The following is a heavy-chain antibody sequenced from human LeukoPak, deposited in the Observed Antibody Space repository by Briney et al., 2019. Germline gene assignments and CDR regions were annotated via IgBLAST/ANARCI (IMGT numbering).Heavy chain of an antibody. CDR1: GFTFSSYA. Sequence: GGSLRLSCAASGFTFSSYAMHWVRQAPGKGLEWVAVISYDGSNKYYADSVKGRFTISRDNAKNTLYLQMNSLRAEDTAVYYCARGGGSYYNDGTPDYWGQGTLVTVSS. J-gene: IGHJ4*02. D-gene: IGHD1-26*01. V-gene: IGHV3-30*04. CDR3: ARGGGSYYNDGTPDY. CDR2: ISYDGSNK.